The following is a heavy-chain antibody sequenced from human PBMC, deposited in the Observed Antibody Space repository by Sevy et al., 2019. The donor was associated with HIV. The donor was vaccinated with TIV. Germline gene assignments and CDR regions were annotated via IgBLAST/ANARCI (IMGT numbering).Heavy chain of an antibody. CDR2: IYSGGNT. J-gene: IGHJ6*02. CDR1: GFIVSSNY. V-gene: IGHV3-53*01. D-gene: IGHD3-3*01. CDR3: ARGMILEGSWYGMDV. Sequence: GGSLRLSCAVSGFIVSSNYMTWVRQAPGKGLEWVSVIYSGGNTFYADSVRGRFTISRDNSKNTLYLPMNSLRAEDTAVYYCARGMILEGSWYGMDVWGQGTTVTVSS.